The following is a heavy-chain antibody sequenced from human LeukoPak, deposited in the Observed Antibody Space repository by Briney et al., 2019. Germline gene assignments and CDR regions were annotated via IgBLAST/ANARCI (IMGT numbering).Heavy chain of an antibody. Sequence: SETLSLTCTVSGGSISSYYWSWIRQPPGKGLEWIGEINHSGSTNYNPSLKSRVTISVDTSKNQFSLKLSSVTAADTAVYYCARGGYSRPFDPWGQGTLVTVSS. CDR1: GGSISSYY. CDR2: INHSGST. CDR3: ARGGYSRPFDP. V-gene: IGHV4-34*01. D-gene: IGHD5-18*01. J-gene: IGHJ5*02.